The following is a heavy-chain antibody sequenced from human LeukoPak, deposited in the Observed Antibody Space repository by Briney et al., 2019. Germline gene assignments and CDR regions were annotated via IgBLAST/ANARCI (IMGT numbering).Heavy chain of an antibody. CDR2: IRSKTDGGTT. Sequence: GGSLRLSCVASGLTFSNAWVTWVRQAPGKGLEWVGLIRSKTDGGTTDYAAPLKDRFTILRDDSKSTLFLQMNSLKADDTAVYYCAPDTATEARHIGGQGTTVTVSS. CDR3: APDTATEARHI. CDR1: GLTFSNAW. J-gene: IGHJ3*02. D-gene: IGHD2-21*02. V-gene: IGHV3-15*01.